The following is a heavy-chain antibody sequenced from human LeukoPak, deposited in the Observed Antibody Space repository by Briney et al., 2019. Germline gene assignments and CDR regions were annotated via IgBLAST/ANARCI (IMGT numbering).Heavy chain of an antibody. V-gene: IGHV3-21*01. CDR1: GFTFSSYS. J-gene: IGHJ5*02. CDR3: ASAGDIVVVPAASNWFDP. Sequence: PGGSLRLSCAASGFTFSSYSMNWVHQAPGKGLEWVSSISSSSSYIYYADSVKGRFTISRDNAKNSLYLQMNSLRAEDTAVYYCASAGDIVVVPAASNWFDPWGQGTLVTVSS. CDR2: ISSSSSYI. D-gene: IGHD2-2*01.